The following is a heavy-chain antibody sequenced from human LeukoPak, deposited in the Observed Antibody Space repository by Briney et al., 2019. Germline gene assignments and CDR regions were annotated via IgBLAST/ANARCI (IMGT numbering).Heavy chain of an antibody. V-gene: IGHV3-30*18. CDR3: AKSRAVAVTDYYYYYYGMDV. J-gene: IGHJ6*02. Sequence: QSGGSLRLSCAASGFTFSTYDMHWVRQAPGKGLEWVAVISYDGNNKYFADSVKGRFTISRDNSKNTLYLQMNSLRAEDTAVYYCAKSRAVAVTDYYYYYYGMDVWGQGTTVTVSS. D-gene: IGHD4-17*01. CDR1: GFTFSTYD. CDR2: ISYDGNNK.